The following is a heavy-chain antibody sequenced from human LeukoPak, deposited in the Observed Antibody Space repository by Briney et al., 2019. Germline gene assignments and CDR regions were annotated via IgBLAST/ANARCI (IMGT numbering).Heavy chain of an antibody. Sequence: PSETLSLTCRVSGVSISSGSNYWGWIRQPPGKTLEWIGSIYSSGSTYYNSSLKSRVIIIDTAKNHFSLNLSSVTAADTAVYYCARSDGYGLVGIWGQGTMVTVSS. CDR2: IYSSGST. CDR1: GVSISSGSNY. CDR3: ARSDGYGLVGI. J-gene: IGHJ3*02. V-gene: IGHV4-39*07. D-gene: IGHD3-10*01.